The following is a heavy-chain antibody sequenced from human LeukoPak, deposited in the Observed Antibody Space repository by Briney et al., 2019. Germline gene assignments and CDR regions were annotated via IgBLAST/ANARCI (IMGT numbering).Heavy chain of an antibody. CDR3: AGPSKKLAS. V-gene: IGHV4-59*08. J-gene: IGHJ5*02. CDR1: GGSISDYY. Sequence: SQTLSLTCTVSGGSISDYYWSWIRQPPGKRAEWIGYSYNSGNTTYNPSLRSRVTISVDRSKNQFSLKLNSVTAADTAVYYCAGPSKKLASWGQGTLVTVSS. CDR2: SYNSGNT. D-gene: IGHD3-3*02.